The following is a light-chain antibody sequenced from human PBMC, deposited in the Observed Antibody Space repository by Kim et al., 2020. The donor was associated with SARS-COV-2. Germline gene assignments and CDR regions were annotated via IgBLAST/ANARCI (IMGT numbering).Light chain of an antibody. Sequence: LSPGERATRSCRASQSVGIDLGWYQQKPCQAPWLLIYDVSNRATGVPARFSGSGSGTDFTLTISSLESEDFSIYYCHQCRDWHLTFGGGTKVDIK. CDR2: DVS. V-gene: IGKV3-11*01. CDR1: QSVGID. CDR3: HQCRDWHLT. J-gene: IGKJ4*01.